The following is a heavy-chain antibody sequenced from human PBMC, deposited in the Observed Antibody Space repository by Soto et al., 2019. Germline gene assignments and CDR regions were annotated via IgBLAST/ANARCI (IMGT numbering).Heavy chain of an antibody. CDR2: ISSSSDNI. D-gene: IGHD2-21*02. V-gene: IGHV3-48*02. CDR3: ARLPKGSLVTA. CDR1: GFRFIDHS. Sequence: LRLSCVASGFRFIDHSMTWVRQSPGKGLQWIAYISSSSDNIYYAESVRGRFTVPRDNAKNALFLEMNSLRDDDTATYYCARLPKGSLVTAWGQGTRVTVSS. J-gene: IGHJ4*02.